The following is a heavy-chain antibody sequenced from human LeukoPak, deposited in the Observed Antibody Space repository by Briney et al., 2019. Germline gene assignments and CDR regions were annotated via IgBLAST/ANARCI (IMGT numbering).Heavy chain of an antibody. J-gene: IGHJ3*02. CDR1: GYSISRGYF. CDR2: MFHSGST. CDR3: ARDLMITFGGVIVSYACDI. Sequence: SETLSLTCTVSGYSISRGYFWGWIRQSPGKGLEWIASMFHSGSTYYNPSLKSRVTISVDTSKNQFSLRLSSVTAADTAVYYCARDLMITFGGVIVSYACDIWGQGTMVTVSS. D-gene: IGHD3-16*02. V-gene: IGHV4-38-2*02.